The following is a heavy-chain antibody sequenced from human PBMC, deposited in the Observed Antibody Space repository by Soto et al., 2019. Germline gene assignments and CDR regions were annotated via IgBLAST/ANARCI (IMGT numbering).Heavy chain of an antibody. Sequence: QITLKESGPTRVKPTQTLTLTCTFSGFSLSARPVGVAWIRQPPGTALERLALIYWDDDKRYSPSLMSRLTITKHTHTTQPCLTMTKRDPADTAIYYSAHRAGTDGNWNGGSFDYWRQRALVTASS. D-gene: IGHD1-1*01. V-gene: IGHV2-5*02. J-gene: IGHJ4*02. CDR1: GFSLSARPVG. CDR3: AHRAGTDGNWNGGSFDY. CDR2: IYWDDDK.